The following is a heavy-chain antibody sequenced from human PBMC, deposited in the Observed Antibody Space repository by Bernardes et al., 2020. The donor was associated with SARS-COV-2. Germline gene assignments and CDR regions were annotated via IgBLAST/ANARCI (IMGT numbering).Heavy chain of an antibody. V-gene: IGHV1-24*01. CDR3: ATGRPSSGWPPPGY. D-gene: IGHD6-19*01. J-gene: IGHJ4*02. Sequence: ASVKVSCKVSGHTLIDLSMHRVRQAPGNGLEWMGGFDPEDGETIYAQKFQGRITMTADTSTDTAYLELSSLRSEDTAVYHCATGRPSSGWPPPGYWGQGTLVTVSS. CDR1: GHTLIDLS. CDR2: FDPEDGET.